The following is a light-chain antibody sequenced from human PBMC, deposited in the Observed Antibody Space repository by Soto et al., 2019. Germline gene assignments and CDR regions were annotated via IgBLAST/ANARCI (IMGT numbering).Light chain of an antibody. CDR1: QSVSSC. CDR3: LQRSGWPWT. V-gene: IGKV3-11*01. Sequence: EIVLTQSPATLSLSPGERATLSCRASQSVSSCLAWYQQKPGQAPRLLIYDASNRATDIPARFSGSGSGTGFTLTISSLEPEDFAVYYCLQRSGWPWTFGQGTKVEIK. J-gene: IGKJ1*01. CDR2: DAS.